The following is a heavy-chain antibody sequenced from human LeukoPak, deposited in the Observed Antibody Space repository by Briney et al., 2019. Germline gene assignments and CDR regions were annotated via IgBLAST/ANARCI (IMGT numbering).Heavy chain of an antibody. J-gene: IGHJ4*02. CDR3: ARVKISNYVSDYDY. CDR1: GYTFTGYY. V-gene: IGHV1-2*02. CDR2: INPNSGGT. Sequence: ASVKVSCKASGYTFTGYYMHWVRQAPGQGLEWMGWINPNSGGTNYAQKFQGRVTMTRDTSISTAYMELSGLRSDDTAVYYCARVKISNYVSDYDYWGQGTLVTVSS. D-gene: IGHD1-7*01.